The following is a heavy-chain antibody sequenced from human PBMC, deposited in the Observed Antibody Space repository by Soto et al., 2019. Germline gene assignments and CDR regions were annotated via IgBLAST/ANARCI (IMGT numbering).Heavy chain of an antibody. J-gene: IGHJ5*02. D-gene: IGHD3-10*01. CDR1: GYTFTSYG. V-gene: IGHV1-18*01. CDR3: ARDYYGSGRLNAHNWFDP. Sequence: QGQLVQSGAEVKKPGASVKVSCKASGYTFTSYGISWVRQAPGQGLEWMGWISAYNGNTNYAQKLQGRLTMTTDTSTSTAYMELRSLRSDDTAVYYCARDYYGSGRLNAHNWFDPWGQGTLVTVSS. CDR2: ISAYNGNT.